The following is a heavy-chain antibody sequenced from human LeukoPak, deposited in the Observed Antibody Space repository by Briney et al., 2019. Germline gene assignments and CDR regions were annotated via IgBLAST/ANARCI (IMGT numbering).Heavy chain of an antibody. CDR2: ISWNSGSI. CDR1: GFTFDDYA. J-gene: IGHJ4*02. D-gene: IGHD3-22*01. CDR3: AKAQYDSSGYYHYFDY. Sequence: GGSLRLSCAASGFTFDDYAMHWVRQAPGKGLEWVSGISWNSGSIGYADSVKGRFTISRDNAKNSLYLQMNSLRAEDTALYYCAKAQYDSSGYYHYFDYWGQGTLVTVSS. V-gene: IGHV3-9*01.